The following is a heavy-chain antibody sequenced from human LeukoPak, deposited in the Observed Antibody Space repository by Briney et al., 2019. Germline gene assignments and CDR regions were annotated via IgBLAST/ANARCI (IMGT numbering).Heavy chain of an antibody. CDR1: GFTFDDYG. V-gene: IGHV3-20*04. D-gene: IGHD2-2*01. CDR3: ARGHGFVVVPADDAFDI. J-gene: IGHJ3*02. Sequence: PGGSLRLSCAASGFTFDDYGMSWVRQAPGKGLEWVSGINWNGGSTGYADSVKGRFTISRDNAKDSLYLQMNSLRAEDTALYYCARGHGFVVVPADDAFDIWGQGTMVTVSS. CDR2: INWNGGST.